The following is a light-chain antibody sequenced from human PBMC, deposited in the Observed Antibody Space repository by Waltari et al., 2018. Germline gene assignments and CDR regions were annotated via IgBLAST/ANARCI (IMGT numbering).Light chain of an antibody. J-gene: IGKJ4*01. CDR3: LQHNSYPLT. Sequence: DVQVTQSPSSLSASVGDSVTITCRTSQDIDRYLIWYQQKPGNAPKLLIYAASYLQSGVPSRFSGSGSGTDFSLTISSLQPEDFATYYCLQHNSYPLTFGGGTKVEIK. V-gene: IGKV1-39*01. CDR1: QDIDRY. CDR2: AAS.